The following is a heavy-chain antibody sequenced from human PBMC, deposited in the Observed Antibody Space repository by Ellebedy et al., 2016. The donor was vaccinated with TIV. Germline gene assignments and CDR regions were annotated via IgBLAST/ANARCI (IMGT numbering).Heavy chain of an antibody. D-gene: IGHD1-7*01. CDR3: AKLRQNIRTSFHC. J-gene: IGHJ4*02. CDR2: ISGSGGGT. V-gene: IGHV3-23*01. Sequence: PGGSLRLSCAASGFTFSDYAMTWVRQAPGMGLEWVSSISGSGGGTYYTDSVKGRFTISRDNSKDTLYLQMSSLRAEDTAFYYFAKLRQNIRTSFHCWGQGTLVTVSS. CDR1: GFTFSDYA.